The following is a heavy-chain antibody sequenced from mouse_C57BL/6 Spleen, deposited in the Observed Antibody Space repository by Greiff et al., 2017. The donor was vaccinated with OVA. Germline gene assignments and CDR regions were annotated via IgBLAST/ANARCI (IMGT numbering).Heavy chain of an antibody. CDR2: IYPGNSDT. CDR3: TRELGERDWYFDV. V-gene: IGHV1-5*01. J-gene: IGHJ1*03. Sequence: EVQGVESGTVLARPGASVKMSCKTSGYTFTSYWMHWVKQRPGQGLEWIGAIYPGNSDTSYNQKFKGKAKLTAVTSASTAYMELSSLTNEDSAVYYCTRELGERDWYFDVWGTGTTVTVSS. CDR1: GYTFTSYW. D-gene: IGHD4-1*01.